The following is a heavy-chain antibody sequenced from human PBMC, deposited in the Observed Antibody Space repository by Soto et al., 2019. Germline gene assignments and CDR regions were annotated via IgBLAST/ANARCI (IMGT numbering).Heavy chain of an antibody. CDR1: GGSISSGSYY. J-gene: IGHJ1*01. CDR2: IYYSGST. CDR3: AIYDSSGSRGFQH. D-gene: IGHD3-22*01. Sequence: QVQLQESGPGLVKPSQTLSLTCTVSGGSISSGSYYWSWIRQHPGKGLEWIGYIYYSGSTYYNPSLKSPVTISVDTSKNQFSLNLSSVTAADTAVYYCAIYDSSGSRGFQHWGQGTLVTVSS. V-gene: IGHV4-31*01.